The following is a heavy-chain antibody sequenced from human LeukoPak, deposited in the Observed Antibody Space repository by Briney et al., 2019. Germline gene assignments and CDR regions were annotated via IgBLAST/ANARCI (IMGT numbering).Heavy chain of an antibody. CDR2: ISGSGGST. Sequence: PGGSLRLSCAASGFTFSSYGMSWVRQAPGKGLEWVSAISGSGGSTYYADSVKGRFTISRDNSKNTLYLQMNSLRAEDTAVYYCAKVLLPLQLWLNNYYMDVWGKGTTVTVSS. D-gene: IGHD5-18*01. V-gene: IGHV3-23*01. CDR1: GFTFSSYG. J-gene: IGHJ6*03. CDR3: AKVLLPLQLWLNNYYMDV.